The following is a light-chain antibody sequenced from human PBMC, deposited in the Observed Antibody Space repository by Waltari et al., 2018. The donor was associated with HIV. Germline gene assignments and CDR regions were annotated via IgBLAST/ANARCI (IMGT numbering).Light chain of an antibody. CDR2: WAS. Sequence: DILMTHSPDSLAVSLGASAPLHCTSSQCVLYSSNNKDYIAWNQQKPGQPPKLIIPWASTRECGVPNRFSGSGYGTDVTLNISRLQAEDVAGDYCQQYYRTPPDTFGPGTKLEIK. J-gene: IGKJ2*01. V-gene: IGKV4-1*01. CDR1: QCVLYSSNNKDY. CDR3: QQYYRTPPDT.